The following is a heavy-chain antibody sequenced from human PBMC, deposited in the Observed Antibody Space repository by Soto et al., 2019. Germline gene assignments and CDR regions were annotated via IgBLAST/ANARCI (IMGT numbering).Heavy chain of an antibody. CDR3: ARSPDY. CDR2: IYYSGST. CDR1: GGSISSYY. J-gene: IGHJ4*02. Sequence: PSETLSLTCTVSGGSISSYYWSWIRQPPGKGLEWIGYIYYSGSTYYNPSLKSRVTISVDTSKNQFSLKLSSVTAADTAVYYCARSPDYWGQGTLVTV. V-gene: IGHV4-59*12.